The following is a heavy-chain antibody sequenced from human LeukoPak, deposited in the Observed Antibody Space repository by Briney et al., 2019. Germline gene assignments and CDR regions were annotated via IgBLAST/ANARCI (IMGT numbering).Heavy chain of an antibody. CDR3: ARVSYSSSYYFDY. D-gene: IGHD6-6*01. CDR1: GFTFSSYE. Sequence: TGGSLRLSCAVSGFTFSSYEMNWVRQAPGKGLEWVSYISTSGSTIYYADSVKGRFTISRDNAKNSLYLQMNSLRAEDTALYYRARVSYSSSYYFDYWGQGTQVTVSS. V-gene: IGHV3-48*03. CDR2: ISTSGSTI. J-gene: IGHJ4*02.